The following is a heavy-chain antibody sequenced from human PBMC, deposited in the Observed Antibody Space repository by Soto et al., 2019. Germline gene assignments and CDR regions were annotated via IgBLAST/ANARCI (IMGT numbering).Heavy chain of an antibody. CDR2: IYPSGST. CDR3: TYTSSWYLVFDY. CDR1: VVSISSYY. J-gene: IGHJ4*02. V-gene: IGHV4-4*07. D-gene: IGHD6-13*01. Sequence: PXETLSLTCTVSVVSISSYYWSCIRQPAGKGLEWIGHIYPSGSTNYSPSLRSRVTMSVDTSKNQFSLKLSSVTAADTAVYYCTYTSSWYLVFDYWGQRTLGNVSS.